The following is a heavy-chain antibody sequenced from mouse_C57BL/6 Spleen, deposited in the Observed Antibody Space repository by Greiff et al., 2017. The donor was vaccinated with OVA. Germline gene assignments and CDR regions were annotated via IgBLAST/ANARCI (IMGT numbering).Heavy chain of an antibody. Sequence: DVKLVESGGGLVKPGGSLKLSCAASGFTFSDYGMHWVRQAPEKGLEWVAYISSGSSTIYYADTVKGRFTISRDNAKNTLFLQMTSLRSEDTAMYYCARVGGTYWYFDVWGTGTTVTVSS. V-gene: IGHV5-17*01. D-gene: IGHD2-14*01. CDR3: ARVGGTYWYFDV. J-gene: IGHJ1*03. CDR1: GFTFSDYG. CDR2: ISSGSSTI.